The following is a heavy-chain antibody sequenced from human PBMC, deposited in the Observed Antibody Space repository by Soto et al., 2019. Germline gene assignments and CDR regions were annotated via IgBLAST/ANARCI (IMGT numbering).Heavy chain of an antibody. J-gene: IGHJ6*02. D-gene: IGHD2-2*01. Sequence: GASVKVSCKASGYTFTSYYMHWVRQAPGQGLEWMGIINPSGGSTSYAQKFQGRVTMTRDTSTSTVYMELSSLRSEDTAVYYCARARCSSTSCYFPHYYGMDVWGQGTTVTVSS. CDR1: GYTFTSYY. CDR3: ARARCSSTSCYFPHYYGMDV. CDR2: INPSGGST. V-gene: IGHV1-46*01.